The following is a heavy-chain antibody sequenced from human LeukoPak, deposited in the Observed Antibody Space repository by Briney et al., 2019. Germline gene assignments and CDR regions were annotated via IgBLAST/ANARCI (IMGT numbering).Heavy chain of an antibody. CDR3: ASARVPAAIPYWFDP. V-gene: IGHV3-48*04. CDR2: ISSSGSTI. J-gene: IGHJ5*02. Sequence: PGGSLRLSCAASGFTFSSYSMNWVRQAPGKGLEWVSYISSSGSTIYYADSVKGRFTISRDNAKNSLYLQMNSLGAEDTAVYYCASARVPAAIPYWFDPWGQGTLVTVSS. CDR1: GFTFSSYS. D-gene: IGHD2-2*02.